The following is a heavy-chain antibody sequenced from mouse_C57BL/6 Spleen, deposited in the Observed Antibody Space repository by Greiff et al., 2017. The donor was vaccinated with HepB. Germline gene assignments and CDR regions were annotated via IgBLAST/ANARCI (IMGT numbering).Heavy chain of an antibody. CDR2: IDPSDSYT. J-gene: IGHJ1*03. Sequence: VQLQQPGAELVRPGTSVKLSCKASGYTFTSYWMHWVKQRPGQGLEWIGVIDPSDSYTNYNQKFKGKATLTVDTSSSTAYMQLSSLTSEDSAVYYCAREKGIYDDYDGGDWYFDVWGTGTTVTVSS. CDR3: AREKGIYDDYDGGDWYFDV. CDR1: GYTFTSYW. V-gene: IGHV1-59*01. D-gene: IGHD2-4*01.